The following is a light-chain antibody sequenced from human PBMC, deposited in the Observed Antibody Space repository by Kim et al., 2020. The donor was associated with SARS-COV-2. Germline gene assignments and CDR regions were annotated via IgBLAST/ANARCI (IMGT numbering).Light chain of an antibody. CDR2: SNN. V-gene: IGLV1-44*01. Sequence: ELTQPPSASGTPGQRVTISCSGSSSNIGSNNVVWYQQLPGAAPNLLIYSNNQRPSGIPDRFSGSRSGTSASLAISGLQSGDEADYYCAVWDDSLKQGVFGGGTRLTAL. CDR1: SSNIGSNN. J-gene: IGLJ3*02. CDR3: AVWDDSLKQGV.